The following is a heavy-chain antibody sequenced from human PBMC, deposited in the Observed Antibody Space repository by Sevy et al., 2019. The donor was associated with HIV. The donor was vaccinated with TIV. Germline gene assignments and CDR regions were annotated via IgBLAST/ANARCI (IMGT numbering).Heavy chain of an antibody. V-gene: IGHV3-15*01. J-gene: IGHJ4*02. CDR2: IKSKTDGGTT. D-gene: IGHD7-27*01. Sequence: GGSLRLSCAASGFTFSNAWMSWVRQAPGKGLEWVGRIKSKTDGGTTDYAATVKGRFTILRDDSKNNLYLQMNSLKTEETVIYYSTTDSKKRGLSGALDYWGQGSLVTVSS. CDR1: GFTFSNAW. CDR3: TTDSKKRGLSGALDY.